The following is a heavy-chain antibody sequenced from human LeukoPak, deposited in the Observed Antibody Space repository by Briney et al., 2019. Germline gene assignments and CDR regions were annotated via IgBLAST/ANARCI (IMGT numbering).Heavy chain of an antibody. V-gene: IGHV1-69*05. D-gene: IGHD2-2*01. CDR2: IIPIFGTA. CDR3: AVGYCSSTSCYWDYYYYMDV. CDR1: GGTFSSYA. J-gene: IGHJ6*03. Sequence: SVKVSFKASGGTFSSYAISWVRQAPGQGLEWMGGIIPIFGTANYAQKFQGRVTITTDESTSTAYMELSSLRSEDTAVYYCAVGYCSSTSCYWDYYYYMDVWGKGTTVTVSS.